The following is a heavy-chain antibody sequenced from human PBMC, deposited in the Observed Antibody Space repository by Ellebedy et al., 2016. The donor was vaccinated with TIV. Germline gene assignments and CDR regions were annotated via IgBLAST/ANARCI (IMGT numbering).Heavy chain of an antibody. CDR3: AKYLGYCSGDTCVKWFDP. CDR2: IHQSGRT. D-gene: IGHD2-15*01. CDR1: GGSISSRNY. Sequence: SETLSLTCTVSGGSISSRNYWSWVRQPPGKGLEWIGEIHQSGRTNYNPYLTSRVTISVDTSKNQFSLNLKSVTAADTAVYYCAKYLGYCSGDTCVKWFDPWGQGTLVTVSS. V-gene: IGHV4-4*02. J-gene: IGHJ5*02.